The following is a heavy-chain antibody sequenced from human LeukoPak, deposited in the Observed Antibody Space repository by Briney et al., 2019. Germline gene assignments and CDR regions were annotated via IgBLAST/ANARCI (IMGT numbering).Heavy chain of an antibody. Sequence: TGGSLRLSCAASGFTVSSNYMSWVRQAPGKGLEWVAVIWYDGSQRHYADSVKGRFTISRDNSKKTVYLQMNSLRAEDTAVYYCAKDGPPTVTRGSFDYWGQGTLVTVSS. CDR3: AKDGPPTVTRGSFDY. J-gene: IGHJ4*02. D-gene: IGHD4-11*01. V-gene: IGHV3-33*06. CDR1: GFTVSSNY. CDR2: IWYDGSQR.